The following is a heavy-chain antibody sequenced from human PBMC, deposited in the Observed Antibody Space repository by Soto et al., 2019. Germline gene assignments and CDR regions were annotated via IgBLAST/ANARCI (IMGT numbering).Heavy chain of an antibody. J-gene: IGHJ4*02. V-gene: IGHV1-3*01. CDR3: ARDRSRDGSGSYYFWGTLDFDY. D-gene: IGHD3-10*01. Sequence: ASVKVSCKASGYTFTSYAMHWVRQAPGQRLEWMGWINAGNGNTKYSQKFQGRVTITRDTSASTAYMGLSSLRSEDTAVYYCARDRSRDGSGSYYFWGTLDFDYWGQGTLVTVSS. CDR1: GYTFTSYA. CDR2: INAGNGNT.